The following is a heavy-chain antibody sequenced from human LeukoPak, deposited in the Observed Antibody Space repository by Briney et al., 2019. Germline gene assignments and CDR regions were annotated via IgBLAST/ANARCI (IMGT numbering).Heavy chain of an antibody. CDR2: ISDIGSI. CDR1: GGSISSYY. CDR3: ARGGGYSYGYGIAAAGTLDY. D-gene: IGHD5-18*01. V-gene: IGHV4-59*01. Sequence: SETLSLTCTVSGGSISSYYWSWIRQPPGKGLEWIAYISDIGSINYNPSLKSRVTISVDTSKNQFSLKLSSVTAADTAVYYCARGGGYSYGYGIAAAGTLDYWGQGTLVTVSS. J-gene: IGHJ4*02.